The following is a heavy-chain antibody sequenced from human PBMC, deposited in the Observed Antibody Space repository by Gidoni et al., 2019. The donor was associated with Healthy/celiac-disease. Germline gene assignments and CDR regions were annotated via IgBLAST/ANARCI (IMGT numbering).Heavy chain of an antibody. D-gene: IGHD6-19*01. CDR2: ISGSGGST. CDR3: AAPGYSSGWYGDYYYYGMDV. J-gene: IGHJ6*02. CDR1: GFTFSSYA. Sequence: EVQLLESGGGLVQPGGSLSLSCAASGFTFSSYAMSWVRQAPGKGLEWVSAISGSGGSTYYADSVKGRFTISRDNSKNTLYLQMNSLRAEDTAVYYCAAPGYSSGWYGDYYYYGMDVWGQGTTVTVSS. V-gene: IGHV3-23*01.